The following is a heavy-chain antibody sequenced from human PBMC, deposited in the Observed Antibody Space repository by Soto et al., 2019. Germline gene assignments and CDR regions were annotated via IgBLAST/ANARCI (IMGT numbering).Heavy chain of an antibody. CDR3: ARGDWTLTFEY. V-gene: IGHV1-18*01. Sequence: QVQLVQSGGEVKKPGASVKVSCKASGYTFTNYGITWVRQAPGQGRECMGWISAYSGNDGNINYAQKFQGRVTMSTDTFTSTAYMGLRSLRSDDTAVYFCARGDWTLTFEYWAQGTLVTVSS. CDR1: GYTFTNYG. D-gene: IGHD2-21*01. J-gene: IGHJ4*02. CDR2: ISAYSGNDGNI.